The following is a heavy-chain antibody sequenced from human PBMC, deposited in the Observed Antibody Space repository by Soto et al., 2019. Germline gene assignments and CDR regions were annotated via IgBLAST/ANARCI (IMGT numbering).Heavy chain of an antibody. V-gene: IGHV4-59*01. CDR3: ARGGNTALAYYFYGMDV. J-gene: IGHJ6*02. CDR1: GDSISTYY. Sequence: PSETLSLTCTVSGDSISTYYWTWIRQPPGKGLEWIGYIYYSGSPSYNPSLKSRVTISVDTSKNQFSLKVSSVTAADTSMYYFARGGNTALAYYFYGMDVWGQGTTVTVSS. CDR2: IYYSGSP. D-gene: IGHD5-18*01.